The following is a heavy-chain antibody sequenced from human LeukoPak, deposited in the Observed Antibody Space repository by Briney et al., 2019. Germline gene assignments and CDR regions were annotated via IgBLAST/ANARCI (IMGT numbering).Heavy chain of an antibody. D-gene: IGHD3-10*01. Sequence: GGSLRLSCEASGFTFSGYTMNWVRQAPGKGLEWVAAISSSSGNVYYADSVKGRFTISRDNAENSLHLKMSSLRVEDTAVYYCARDQWFGEILFDYFDHWGREHGSPSPQ. CDR3: ARDQWFGEILFDYFDH. V-gene: IGHV3-21*01. CDR2: ISSSSGNV. CDR1: GFTFSGYT. J-gene: IGHJ4*02.